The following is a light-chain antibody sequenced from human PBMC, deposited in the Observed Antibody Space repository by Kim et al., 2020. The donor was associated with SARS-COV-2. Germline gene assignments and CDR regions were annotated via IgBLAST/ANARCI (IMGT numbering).Light chain of an antibody. V-gene: IGKV4-1*01. CDR2: WAS. J-gene: IGKJ2*01. CDR1: QSVFYSSNNKNY. CDR3: LRHYNTPPYT. Sequence: TINCKTSQSVFYSSNNKNYLAWYQQETGQPTKLLIYWASTRASGVPDRFSGSGSGADFTLTISSLQTEDVAVYYCLRHYNTPPYTFGQGTKLEI.